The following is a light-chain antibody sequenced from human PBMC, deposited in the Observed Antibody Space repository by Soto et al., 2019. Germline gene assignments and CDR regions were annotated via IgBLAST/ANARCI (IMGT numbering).Light chain of an antibody. CDR1: QSIISDY. CDR2: GAS. CDR3: QQYGRSLWT. Sequence: EIVLTQSPGTLSLSPGERATLSCRASQSIISDYLAWYQQQPGQAPRLLIYGASIRATGIPDRFSGSGSGTDFTLTISGLEPEDFAVYYCQQYGRSLWTFGQGTKVEIK. J-gene: IGKJ1*01. V-gene: IGKV3-20*01.